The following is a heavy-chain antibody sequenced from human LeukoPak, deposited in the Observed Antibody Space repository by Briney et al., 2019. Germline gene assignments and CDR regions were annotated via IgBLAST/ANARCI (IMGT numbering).Heavy chain of an antibody. CDR2: ISAYNGNT. CDR3: ATRSYYDSSGYYYEGY. CDR1: GGTFSSYA. J-gene: IGHJ4*02. Sequence: ASVKVSCKASGGTFSSYAISWVRQAPGQGLEWMGWISAYNGNTNYAQNFQGRVTMTTDTSTSTAYMELRSLRSDDTAVYYCATRSYYDSSGYYYEGYWGQGTLVTVSS. V-gene: IGHV1-18*01. D-gene: IGHD3-22*01.